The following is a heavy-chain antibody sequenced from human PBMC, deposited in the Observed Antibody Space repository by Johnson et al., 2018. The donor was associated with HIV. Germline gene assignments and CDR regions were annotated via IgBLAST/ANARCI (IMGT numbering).Heavy chain of an antibody. CDR3: APQLGIGDAFDI. V-gene: IGHV3-30-3*01. J-gene: IGHJ3*02. CDR2: ISYDGSNK. Sequence: VQLVESGGGVVQPGRSLRLSCAASGFTFSSYAMHWVRQAPGKGLEWVAVISYDGSNKYYADSVKGRFTISRDNYKNTLYLQMNSLRAEDTDVYYSAPQLGIGDAFDIWGQGTMVTVSS. CDR1: GFTFSSYA. D-gene: IGHD7-27*01.